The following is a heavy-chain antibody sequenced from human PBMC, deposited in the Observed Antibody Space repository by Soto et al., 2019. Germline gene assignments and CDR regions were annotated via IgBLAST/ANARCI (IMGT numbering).Heavy chain of an antibody. Sequence: GGSLRLSCAASGFTFSSYAMTWVRQAPGKGLEWVSSISAAGGSTYYADSVKGRFTVSRDNSKNTLYLQMNSLRAEDTAVYYCAKDPFAGFSSSWFIYYYYMEVWGKGTTVTVSS. CDR2: ISAAGGST. CDR3: AKDPFAGFSSSWFIYYYYMEV. D-gene: IGHD6-13*01. V-gene: IGHV3-23*01. CDR1: GFTFSSYA. J-gene: IGHJ6*03.